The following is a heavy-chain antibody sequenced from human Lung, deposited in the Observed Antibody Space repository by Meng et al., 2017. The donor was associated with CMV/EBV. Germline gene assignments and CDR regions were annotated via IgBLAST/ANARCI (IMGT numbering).Heavy chain of an antibody. J-gene: IGHJ4*02. Sequence: FRCNNHAMHWVRQAPGKGLEWVAVISYDGSIKYYADSLKGRFTISRDNSKNTLYLQMNTLGAEDTAVYYCATAAQLLWFGEGKNYFDHWGQGTPVTVSS. D-gene: IGHD3-10*01. CDR1: FRCNNHA. V-gene: IGHV3-30*04. CDR3: ATAAQLLWFGEGKNYFDH. CDR2: ISYDGSIK.